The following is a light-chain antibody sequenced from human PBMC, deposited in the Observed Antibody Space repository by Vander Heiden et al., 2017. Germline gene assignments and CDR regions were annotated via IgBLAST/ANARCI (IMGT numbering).Light chain of an antibody. V-gene: IGKV1-39*01. CDR2: AAS. J-gene: IGKJ1*01. CDR1: QSLTDY. Sequence: DIQMTQSPSSLSASVGDRVTITCRASQSLTDYLNWYRQRPGKAPELLIYAASSLHTGVPSRFSGSGSDTYFTLTITRLQPEDFATYYCQQTYGPPPTFGQGTRVDIK. CDR3: QQTYGPPPT.